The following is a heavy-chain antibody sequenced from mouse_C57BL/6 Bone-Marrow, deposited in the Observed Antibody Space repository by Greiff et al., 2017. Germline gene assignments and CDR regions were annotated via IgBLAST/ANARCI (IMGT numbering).Heavy chain of an antibody. J-gene: IGHJ2*01. Sequence: EVKLVESEGGLVQPGRSMKLSCTASGFTFSDYYMAWVRQVPEKGLEWVANINYDGSSTYYLDSLKSRFIISRDNAKNILYLQMSSLKSEDTATYYCARVGTGVDYWGQGTTLTVSS. D-gene: IGHD3-3*01. CDR2: INYDGSST. V-gene: IGHV5-16*01. CDR3: ARVGTGVDY. CDR1: GFTFSDYY.